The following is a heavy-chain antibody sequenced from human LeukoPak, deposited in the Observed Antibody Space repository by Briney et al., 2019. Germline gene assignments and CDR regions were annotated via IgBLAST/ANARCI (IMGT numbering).Heavy chain of an antibody. D-gene: IGHD5-12*01. CDR3: AKSTVAGYVGGFDY. CDR1: GFTFSSYA. CDR2: ISGRAVIT. V-gene: IGHV3-23*01. J-gene: IGHJ4*02. Sequence: SGGSLRLSCVASGFTFSSYAMSWVRQAPGKGLEWVSGISGRAVITYSADSVQGRFTISRDNSKNTLYLQMNSLRAEDTAVFYCAKSTVAGYVGGFDYWGQGTLVTVSS.